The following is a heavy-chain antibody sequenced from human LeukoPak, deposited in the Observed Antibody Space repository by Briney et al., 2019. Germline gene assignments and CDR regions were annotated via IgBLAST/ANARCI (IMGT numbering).Heavy chain of an antibody. CDR2: IQPDGREQ. CDR1: GLTFSSRW. CDR3: ASQSYARFDP. J-gene: IGHJ5*02. V-gene: IGHV3-7*01. Sequence: GGSLRLSCAASGLTFSSRWMSWVRQAPGKGLEWVGNIQPDGREQYPVDSVKGRLTISRDNARNSLFLQMNSLRVEDTAVYYCASQSYARFDPWGQGTLVTVSS. D-gene: IGHD3-16*01.